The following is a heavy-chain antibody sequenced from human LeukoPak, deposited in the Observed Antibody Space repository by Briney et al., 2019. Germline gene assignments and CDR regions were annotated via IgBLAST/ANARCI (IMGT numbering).Heavy chain of an antibody. J-gene: IGHJ4*02. V-gene: IGHV1-69*13. D-gene: IGHD3-10*01. CDR3: ARDRGSGSYLLPY. Sequence: SVKVSCKASGGTFSSYAISWVRQAPGQGLEWMGGIIPIFGTANYAQKFQGRVTITADESTSTAYMELSSLRSEDTAVYYCARDRGSGSYLLPYSSQGTLVTVSS. CDR1: GGTFSSYA. CDR2: IIPIFGTA.